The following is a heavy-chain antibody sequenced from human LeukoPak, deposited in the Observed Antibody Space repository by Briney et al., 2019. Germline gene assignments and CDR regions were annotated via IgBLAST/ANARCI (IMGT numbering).Heavy chain of an antibody. D-gene: IGHD5-18*01. CDR1: GFTFSSYS. Sequence: PGGSLRLSRAASGFTFSSYSMNWVRQAPGKGLEWVSSITSSSTYIYYADSVKGRFTISRDNAKNSLYLQMNSLRAEDTAVYYCARDSSIQSLDPWGQGTLVTVSS. V-gene: IGHV3-21*01. CDR3: ARDSSIQSLDP. J-gene: IGHJ5*02. CDR2: ITSSSTYI.